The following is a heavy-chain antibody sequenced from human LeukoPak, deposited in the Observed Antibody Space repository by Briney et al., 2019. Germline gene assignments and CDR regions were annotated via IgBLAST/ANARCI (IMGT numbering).Heavy chain of an antibody. V-gene: IGHV3-20*04. D-gene: IGHD1-1*01. CDR1: GFTFDDYG. Sequence: GGSLRLSCAASGFTFDDYGLSWVRQAPGKGLEWVSGINWNGGSTGYADSVKGRFTISRDNAKNSLYLQMNSLRAEDTALYYCARDEFPYNWSSGYFDYWGRGTLVTVSS. CDR3: ARDEFPYNWSSGYFDY. J-gene: IGHJ4*02. CDR2: INWNGGST.